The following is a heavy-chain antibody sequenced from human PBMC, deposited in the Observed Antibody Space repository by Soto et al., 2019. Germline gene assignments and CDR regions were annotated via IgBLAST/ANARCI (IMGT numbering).Heavy chain of an antibody. CDR1: GFTFSDYY. CDR2: ISSSSSYT. J-gene: IGHJ5*02. D-gene: IGHD3-22*01. CDR3: ARSVSHSSGYYYRGVRWFDP. V-gene: IGHV3-11*06. Sequence: VGSLRLSCAASGFTFSDYYMSWIRQAPGKGLEWVSYISSSSSYTNYADSVKGRFTISRDNAKNSLYLQMNSLRAEDTAVYYCARSVSHSSGYYYRGVRWFDPWGQGTLVTVSS.